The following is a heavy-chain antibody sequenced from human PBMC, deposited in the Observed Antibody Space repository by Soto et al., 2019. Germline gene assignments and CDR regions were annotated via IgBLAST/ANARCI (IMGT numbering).Heavy chain of an antibody. V-gene: IGHV3-11*06. CDR1: GFTFSDYY. D-gene: IGHD3-22*01. CDR3: ARDRLGYYDSSGYPEFDP. Sequence: QVQLVESGGGLVEPGGSLRLSCAASGFTFSDYYMSWIRQAPGKGLEWVSYISSSSSYTNYADSVKGRFTISRDNAKNSLYLQMNSLRAEDTAVYYCARDRLGYYDSSGYPEFDPWGQGTLVTVSS. CDR2: ISSSSSYT. J-gene: IGHJ5*02.